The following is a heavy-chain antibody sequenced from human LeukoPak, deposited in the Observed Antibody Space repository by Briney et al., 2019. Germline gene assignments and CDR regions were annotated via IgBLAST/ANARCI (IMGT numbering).Heavy chain of an antibody. V-gene: IGHV3-23*01. D-gene: IGHD1-1*01. CDR1: GFTFSSYA. CDR2: ISGSGGST. Sequence: GSLRLSCAASGFTFSSYAMSWVRQAPGKGLEWVSAISGSGGSTYYADSVKGRFTISRDNSKNTLYLQMNSLRAEDTAVYYCARDSLEPGRYFDYWGQGTLVTVSS. J-gene: IGHJ4*02. CDR3: ARDSLEPGRYFDY.